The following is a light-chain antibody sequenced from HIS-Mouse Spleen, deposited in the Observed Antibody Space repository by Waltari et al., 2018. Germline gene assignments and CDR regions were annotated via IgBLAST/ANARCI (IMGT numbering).Light chain of an antibody. CDR1: SSDVGGYNL. Sequence: QSALTQPASGSGSPREPISTSCAGASSDVGGYNLVSWSQQHPGKAPKPMPSEGSKRPSGVSNRFSGSKSGNTASLTISGLQAEDEADYYCCSYAGSSTWVFGGGTKLTVL. CDR2: EGS. V-gene: IGLV2-23*01. J-gene: IGLJ3*02. CDR3: CSYAGSSTWV.